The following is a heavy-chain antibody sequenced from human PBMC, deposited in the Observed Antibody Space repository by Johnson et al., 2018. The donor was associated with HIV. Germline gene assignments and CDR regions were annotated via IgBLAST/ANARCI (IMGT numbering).Heavy chain of an antibody. D-gene: IGHD4-23*01. V-gene: IGHV3-30*04. J-gene: IGHJ3*02. CDR1: GFTFSSYA. CDR3: ARVTLVLDI. CDR2: ISYDGSNK. Sequence: QMQLVESGGGVVQPGRSLRLSCAASGFTFSSYAMHWVRQAPGKGLEWVAVISYDGSNKYYADSVKGRFTISRDNSKNTLYLRMNSLRAEDTAVYYCARVTLVLDIWGQGTMVTVSS.